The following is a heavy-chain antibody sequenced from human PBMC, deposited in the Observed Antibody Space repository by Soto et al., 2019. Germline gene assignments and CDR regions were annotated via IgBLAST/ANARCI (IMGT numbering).Heavy chain of an antibody. V-gene: IGHV1-18*04. CDR2: INPYNANT. CDR1: GYTFTNHG. J-gene: IGHJ3*02. Sequence: ASVKVSCKTSGYTFTNHGINWVRQAPGQGLERMGWINPYNANTNYAQKLQGRVTMTTDTSTSTAYMDLRSLTSDDTAVYYCARDRVAGIWGDAFDIWGQGKWSPSPQ. CDR3: ARDRVAGIWGDAFDI. D-gene: IGHD3-16*01.